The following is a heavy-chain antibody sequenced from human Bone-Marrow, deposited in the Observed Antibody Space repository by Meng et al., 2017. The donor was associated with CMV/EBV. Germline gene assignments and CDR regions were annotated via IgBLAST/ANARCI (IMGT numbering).Heavy chain of an antibody. J-gene: IGHJ4*02. CDR1: GFTFSDYY. D-gene: IGHD6-13*01. V-gene: IGHV3-11*04. CDR2: ISSSGSTI. Sequence: GESLKISCAASGFTFSDYYMSWIRQAPGKGLEWVSYISSSGSTIYYADSVKGRFTISRDNAKNSLYLQMNSLRDEDTAVYYCARRRSAGTAYWGQGHLVNVSS. CDR3: ARRRSAGTAY.